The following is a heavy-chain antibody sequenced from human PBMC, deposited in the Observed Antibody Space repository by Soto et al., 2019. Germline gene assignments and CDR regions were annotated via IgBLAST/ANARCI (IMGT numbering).Heavy chain of an antibody. D-gene: IGHD3-16*01. CDR3: AKEGGRVGYFYVGL. Sequence: EVQLLESGGGLVQPGGSLRLSCAASGFTFSSYAMSWVRQAPGKGLEWVSAISGSGGNTYYADSVKGRFTISRDNAKNSLYLQMNSLRAEDTAVYYCAKEGGRVGYFYVGLWGKGTTVTVSS. CDR1: GFTFSSYA. CDR2: ISGSGGNT. J-gene: IGHJ6*03. V-gene: IGHV3-23*01.